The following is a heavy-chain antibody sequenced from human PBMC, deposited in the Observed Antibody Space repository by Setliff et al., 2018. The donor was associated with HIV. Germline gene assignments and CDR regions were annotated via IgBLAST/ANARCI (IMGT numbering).Heavy chain of an antibody. J-gene: IGHJ6*02. CDR3: AKDREYGSGRTDYYYYYGMDV. CDR1: GFTFSTYW. Sequence: GGSLRLSCEVSGFTFSTYWMHWVRQAPGKGLVWVSRINSDGSTTTYADSVKGRFTISRDNSKNTLYLQMNSLRAEDTAVYYCAKDREYGSGRTDYYYYYGMDVWGQGTTVTVSS. CDR2: INSDGSTT. D-gene: IGHD3-10*01. V-gene: IGHV3-74*03.